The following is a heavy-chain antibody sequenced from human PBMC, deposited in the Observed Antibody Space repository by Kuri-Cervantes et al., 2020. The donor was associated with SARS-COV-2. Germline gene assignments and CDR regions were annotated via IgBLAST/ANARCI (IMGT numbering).Heavy chain of an antibody. J-gene: IGHJ4*02. Sequence: GESLKISCAAFGFTFSSYAMSWVRPAPGKGLEWVSAISGSGGSTYYADSVKGRFTISRDNSKNTLYLQMNSLRADDTAVYYCAKGTRSSGYYCGLDFWGQGTLVTVSS. CDR3: AKGTRSSGYYCGLDF. CDR1: GFTFSSYA. CDR2: ISGSGGST. V-gene: IGHV3-23*01. D-gene: IGHD3-22*01.